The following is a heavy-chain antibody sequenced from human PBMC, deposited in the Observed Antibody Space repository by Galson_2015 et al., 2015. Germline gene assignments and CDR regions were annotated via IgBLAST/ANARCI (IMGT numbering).Heavy chain of an antibody. CDR2: ISGSGGST. CDR1: GFTFSSYA. Sequence: SLRLSCAASGFTFSSYAMSWVRQAPGKGLERVSAISGSGGSTYYADSVKGRFTISRDNSKNTLYLQMNSLRAEDTAVYYCAKAGGHGTTDYYYYGMDVWGQGTTVTVSS. D-gene: IGHD4-11*01. CDR3: AKAGGHGTTDYYYYGMDV. V-gene: IGHV3-23*01. J-gene: IGHJ6*02.